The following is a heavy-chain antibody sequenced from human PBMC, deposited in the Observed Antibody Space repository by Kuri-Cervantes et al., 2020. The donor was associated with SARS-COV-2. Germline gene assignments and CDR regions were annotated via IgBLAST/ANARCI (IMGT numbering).Heavy chain of an antibody. Sequence: GSLRLSCTVSGGSISSYYWSWIRQPPGKGLEWIGYIYYSGSTNYNPSLKSRVTISVDTSKNQFSLKLSSVTAADTAVYYCARGWDYGSGSYYPRGDYGMDVWGQGTTVTVSS. J-gene: IGHJ6*02. V-gene: IGHV4-59*01. CDR1: GGSISSYY. D-gene: IGHD3-10*01. CDR3: ARGWDYGSGSYYPRGDYGMDV. CDR2: IYYSGST.